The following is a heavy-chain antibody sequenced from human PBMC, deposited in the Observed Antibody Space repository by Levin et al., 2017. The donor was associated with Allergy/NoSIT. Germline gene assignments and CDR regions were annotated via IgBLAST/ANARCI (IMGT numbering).Heavy chain of an antibody. J-gene: IGHJ4*02. V-gene: IGHV3-21*01. CDR3: ARVSGGYSGYDLDY. D-gene: IGHD5-12*01. CDR1: GFTFSSYS. CDR2: ISSSSSYI. Sequence: LSLTCAASGFTFSSYSMNWVRQAPGKGLEWVSSISSSSSYIYYADSVKGRFTISRDNAKNSLYLQMNSLRAEDTAVYYCARVSGGYSGYDLDYWGQGTLVTVSS.